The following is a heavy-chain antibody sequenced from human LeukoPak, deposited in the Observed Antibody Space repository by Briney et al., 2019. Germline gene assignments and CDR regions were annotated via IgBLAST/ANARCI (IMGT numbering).Heavy chain of an antibody. CDR2: IKEDGSQI. V-gene: IGHV3-7*01. CDR3: ANRRLAAASDIFDY. CDR1: GFSFSNYW. Sequence: GGSLRLSCVGTGFSFSNYWMNWVRPAPGKGLEWVANIKEDGSQIYYVDSVKGRFTISRDNAKNSVYLQMNSLRAEDTAVYYCANRRLAAASDIFDYWGQGTLVTVSS. J-gene: IGHJ4*02. D-gene: IGHD6-13*01.